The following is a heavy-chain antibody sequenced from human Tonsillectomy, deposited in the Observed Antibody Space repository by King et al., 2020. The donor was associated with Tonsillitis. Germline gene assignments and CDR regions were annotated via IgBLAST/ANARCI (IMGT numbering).Heavy chain of an antibody. CDR2: IYYSGST. V-gene: IGHV4-61*01. Sequence: QLQESGPGLVKPSETLSLTCTVSGGSVSSGSYYWRWIRQPPGKGLEWIGYIYYSGSTNYNPSLKSRVTISVDTSKNQFSLKLSSVTAADTAVYYCARESTYDSSGYIPYYFDYWGQGTLVTVSS. D-gene: IGHD3-22*01. CDR1: GGSVSSGSYY. CDR3: ARESTYDSSGYIPYYFDY. J-gene: IGHJ4*02.